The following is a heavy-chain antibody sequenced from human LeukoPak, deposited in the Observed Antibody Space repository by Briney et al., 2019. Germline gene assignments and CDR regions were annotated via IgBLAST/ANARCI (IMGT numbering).Heavy chain of an antibody. Sequence: PSETLSLTCTVSGGSISGGGYYWSWVRQHPGKGLEWIGYIYYSGSTYYNPSLKSRVTISVDTSKNQFSLKLSSVTAADTAVYYCARDPGSRVGELPYFDYWGQGTLVTVSS. CDR2: IYYSGST. D-gene: IGHD3-16*01. CDR1: GGSISGGGYY. CDR3: ARDPGSRVGELPYFDY. J-gene: IGHJ4*02. V-gene: IGHV4-31*03.